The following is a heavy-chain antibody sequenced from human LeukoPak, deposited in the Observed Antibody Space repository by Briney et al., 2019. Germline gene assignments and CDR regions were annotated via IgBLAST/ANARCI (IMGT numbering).Heavy chain of an antibody. J-gene: IGHJ6*03. D-gene: IGHD6-25*01. CDR2: INHSGST. CDR3: ARGRGYPESLYYYYSSTWTS. V-gene: IGHV4-34*01. Sequence: PSETLSLTCAVYGGSFSGYYWSWIRQPPGKGLEWIGEINHSGSTNYNPSLKSRVTISVDTSKNQFSLKLSSVTAADTAVYYCARGRGYPESLYYYYSSTWTSGAKGPRSPSP. CDR1: GGSFSGYY.